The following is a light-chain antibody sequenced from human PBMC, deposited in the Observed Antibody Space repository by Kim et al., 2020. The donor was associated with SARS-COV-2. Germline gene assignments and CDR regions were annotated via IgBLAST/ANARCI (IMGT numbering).Light chain of an antibody. J-gene: IGLJ3*02. CDR1: KLGDKY. CDR3: QAWDSSTGV. Sequence: VSQGQTASIPCSGDKLGDKYACWYQQRPGQSPVLVIYQDNKRPSGIPERFSGSNSGNTATLTISGTQTVDEADYYCQAWDSSTGVFGGGTQLTVL. V-gene: IGLV3-1*01. CDR2: QDN.